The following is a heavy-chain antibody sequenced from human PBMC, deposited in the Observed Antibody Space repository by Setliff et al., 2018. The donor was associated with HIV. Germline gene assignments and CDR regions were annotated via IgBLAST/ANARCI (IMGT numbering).Heavy chain of an antibody. D-gene: IGHD3-22*01. CDR2: IKDRTDNYAT. V-gene: IGHV3-73*01. CDR1: GFTFSNAW. J-gene: IGHJ4*02. CDR3: TRPQYIYENGGSDY. Sequence: PGGSLRLSCAASGFTFSNAWMSWVRQAPGKGLDWLGRIKDRTDNYATAYAASVKGRFTIFRDDSAHTAYLQINSLEIEDTAVYYCTRPQYIYENGGSDYWGQGTLVTVSS.